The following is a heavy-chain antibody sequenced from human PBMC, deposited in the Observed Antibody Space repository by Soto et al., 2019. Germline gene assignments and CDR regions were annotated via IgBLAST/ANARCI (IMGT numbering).Heavy chain of an antibody. D-gene: IGHD6-13*01. CDR3: AAPIAAAGRSREYYYYGMDV. J-gene: IGHJ6*02. V-gene: IGHV1-58*01. CDR2: IVVGSGNT. CDR1: GLTFTICA. Sequence: SVTVSCKASGLTFTICAVQWVRQASGQRLEWIGWIVVGSGNTNYAQKFQERVTITRDMSTSTAYMELSSLRSEDTAVYYCAAPIAAAGRSREYYYYGMDVWGQGSTVTVSS.